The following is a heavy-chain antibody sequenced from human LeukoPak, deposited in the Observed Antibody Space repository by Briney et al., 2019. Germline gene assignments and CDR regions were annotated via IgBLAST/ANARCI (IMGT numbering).Heavy chain of an antibody. CDR2: ISGSNSYI. D-gene: IGHD3-9*01. J-gene: IGHJ6*03. CDR3: AKDSDILYLNYMDV. CDR1: GFTFNSYS. Sequence: GGSLRLSCAASGFTFNSYSMNWVRQAPGKGLEWVSSISGSNSYIYYADSMKGRFTISRDNAKNSVYLQMNSLRAEDTAVYYCAKDSDILYLNYMDVWGKGTTVAISS. V-gene: IGHV3-21*01.